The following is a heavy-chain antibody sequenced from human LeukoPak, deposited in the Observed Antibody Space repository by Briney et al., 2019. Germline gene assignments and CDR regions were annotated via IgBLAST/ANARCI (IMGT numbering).Heavy chain of an antibody. D-gene: IGHD2-15*01. V-gene: IGHV3-15*01. CDR3: TRAIGGGRDPDFDY. CDR1: GFTFSDAW. J-gene: IGHJ4*02. CDR2: IKNKNTGETT. Sequence: GGSLRLSCAASGFTFSDAWMSWVRQAPGKGLEWVGHIKNKNTGETTDYAAPVKGRFTISRDDSKNTLYLQMNSLKSEDTAVYYCTRAIGGGRDPDFDYWGQGTLVTVSS.